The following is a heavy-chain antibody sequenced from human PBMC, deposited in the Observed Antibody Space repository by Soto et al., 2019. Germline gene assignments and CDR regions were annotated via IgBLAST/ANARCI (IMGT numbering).Heavy chain of an antibody. CDR1: GGTFSRHA. CDR3: AKGEYRFGELAY. Sequence: QLVQSGAEVKKPGSSVKVSCKAPGGTFSRHAISWVRQAPGQGLEWMGGITPIFDTAYYAQNFQGRVAITAAKATDTAYMELTRLRSEGMAVYYCAKGEYRFGELAYWGQGTLVTVS. J-gene: IGHJ4*02. CDR2: ITPIFDTA. D-gene: IGHD3-10*01. V-gene: IGHV1-69*06.